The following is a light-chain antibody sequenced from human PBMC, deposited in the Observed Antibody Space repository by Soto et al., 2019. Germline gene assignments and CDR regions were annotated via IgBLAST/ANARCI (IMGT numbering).Light chain of an antibody. Sequence: EIVLTQSPGTLSLSPGERATLSCRASQSVSSSSLAWYQQKPGQAPRLIMYGASSRATGIPDRLSGSGSGTDFTLTISRLEPEDFAVYYCQQYNSPPYTFGQGTRLEIK. CDR2: GAS. CDR3: QQYNSPPYT. V-gene: IGKV3-20*01. CDR1: QSVSSSS. J-gene: IGKJ2*01.